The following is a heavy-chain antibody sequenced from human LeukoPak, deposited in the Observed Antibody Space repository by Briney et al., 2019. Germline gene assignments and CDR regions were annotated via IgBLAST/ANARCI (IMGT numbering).Heavy chain of an antibody. CDR1: GFTFRSHA. CDR2: IWYDGSNK. CDR3: ARDTAMVGIDY. J-gene: IGHJ4*02. D-gene: IGHD5-18*01. V-gene: IGHV3-30*04. Sequence: PGTSLRLSCATSGFTFRSHAMHWVRQSPGKGLEWVAQIWYDGSNKYYADSVKGRFTISRDNSKNTLYLQMNSLRAEDTAVYYCARDTAMVGIDYWGQGTLVTVSS.